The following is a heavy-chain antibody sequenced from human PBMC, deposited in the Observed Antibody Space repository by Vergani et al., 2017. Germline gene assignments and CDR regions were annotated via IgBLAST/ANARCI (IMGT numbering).Heavy chain of an antibody. Sequence: EVQLLESGGGLVQPGGSLRLSCAASGFTFSSYAMSWVRQAPGKGLEWVSAISGSGGSTYYADSVKGRFTISRDNSKNTLYLQMNSLRAEDTAVYYCAKGRXYYDFWSGYYYFDYWGQGTLVTVSS. J-gene: IGHJ4*02. CDR1: GFTFSSYA. CDR3: AKGRXYYDFWSGYYYFDY. D-gene: IGHD3-3*01. V-gene: IGHV3-23*01. CDR2: ISGSGGST.